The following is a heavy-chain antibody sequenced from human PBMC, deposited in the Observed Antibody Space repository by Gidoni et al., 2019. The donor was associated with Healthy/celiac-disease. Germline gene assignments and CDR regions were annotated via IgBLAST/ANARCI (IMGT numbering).Heavy chain of an antibody. J-gene: IGHJ3*02. Sequence: QVQLVESGGGVVQPGRSLRLSCAASGFTFSSYAMHWVRQAPGKGLEWVAVISYDGSNKYYADSVKGRFTISRDNSKNTLYLQMNSLRAEDTAVYYCARERDDFWSGFPDAFDIWGQGTMVTVSS. V-gene: IGHV3-30-3*01. CDR1: GFTFSSYA. CDR3: ARERDDFWSGFPDAFDI. D-gene: IGHD3-3*01. CDR2: ISYDGSNK.